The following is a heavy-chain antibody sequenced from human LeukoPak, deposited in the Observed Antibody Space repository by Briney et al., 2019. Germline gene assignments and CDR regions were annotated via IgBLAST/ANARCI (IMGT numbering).Heavy chain of an antibody. J-gene: IGHJ3*02. Sequence: ASVKVSCKASGYTFTSYAMNWVRQAPGQGLEWMGWINTNTGNPTYAQGFTGRFVFSLDTSVSTAYLQISSLKAEDTAVYYCARAVVRGVSDAFDIWGQGTMVTVSS. CDR2: INTNTGNP. V-gene: IGHV7-4-1*02. D-gene: IGHD3-10*01. CDR1: GYTFTSYA. CDR3: ARAVVRGVSDAFDI.